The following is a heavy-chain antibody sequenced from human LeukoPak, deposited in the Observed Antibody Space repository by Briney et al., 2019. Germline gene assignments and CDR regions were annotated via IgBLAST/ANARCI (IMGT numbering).Heavy chain of an antibody. D-gene: IGHD6-25*01. CDR2: IYFTGIT. Sequence: SETLSLTCTVSGGSISSYYWSWIRQSPGKGLEWIGYIYFTGITTYNSSLKSRVTISPDTSNNQFSLRLRSVTAADTAVYYCARGTLAAAGPSFDYWGQGALITVSS. CDR3: ARGTLAAAGPSFDY. V-gene: IGHV4-59*01. CDR1: GGSISSYY. J-gene: IGHJ4*02.